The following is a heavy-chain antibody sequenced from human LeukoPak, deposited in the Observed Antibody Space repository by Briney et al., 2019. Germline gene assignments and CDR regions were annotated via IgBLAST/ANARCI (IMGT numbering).Heavy chain of an antibody. V-gene: IGHV1-8*01. CDR1: GYTFTSYD. Sequence: GASVKVSCKASGYTFTSYDINWVRQATGQGLEWMGWMNPNSGNTGYAQKFQGRVTMTRNTSISTAYMELSSLRSEDTAVYYCARQLIAVAGSGFDYWGQGTLVTVSS. D-gene: IGHD6-19*01. J-gene: IGHJ4*02. CDR3: ARQLIAVAGSGFDY. CDR2: MNPNSGNT.